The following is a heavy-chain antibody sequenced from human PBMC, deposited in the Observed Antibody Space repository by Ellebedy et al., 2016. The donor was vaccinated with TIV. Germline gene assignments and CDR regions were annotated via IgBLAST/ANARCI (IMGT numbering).Heavy chain of an antibody. CDR2: ITRYGAAT. Sequence: GGSLRLSXVVSGLTFNLYAMSWVRQAPGKGLEWVSSITRYGAATHYTESVRGRFTISRDDSKKTLYLPMDRLRAEDTAVYYCVRDGGPLSRWELRGEWGQGTLVTVSS. CDR1: GLTFNLYA. V-gene: IGHV3-23*01. D-gene: IGHD1-26*01. CDR3: VRDGGPLSRWELRGE. J-gene: IGHJ1*01.